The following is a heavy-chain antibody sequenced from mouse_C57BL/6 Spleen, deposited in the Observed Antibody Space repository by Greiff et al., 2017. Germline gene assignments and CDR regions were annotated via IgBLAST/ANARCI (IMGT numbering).Heavy chain of an antibody. D-gene: IGHD1-1*01. CDR3: ARNDYYGSSYGDFDY. CDR1: GYSFTDYN. Sequence: EVKLMESGPELVKPGASVKISCKASGYSFTDYNMNWVKQSNGKSLEWIGVINPNYGTTSYNQKFKGKATLTVDQSSSTAYMQLNSLTSEDSAVYYCARNDYYGSSYGDFDYWGQGTTLTVSS. V-gene: IGHV1-39*01. J-gene: IGHJ2*01. CDR2: INPNYGTT.